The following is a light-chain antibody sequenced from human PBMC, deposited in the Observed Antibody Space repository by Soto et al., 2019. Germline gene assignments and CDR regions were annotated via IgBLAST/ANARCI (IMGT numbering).Light chain of an antibody. V-gene: IGLV2-11*01. Sequence: QFALTQPRSVSGSPGQSVTISCIGTSSDVGGYNYVSWYQQHPDKAPKLIISYVNKRPSGVPDRFSGSKSGSTASLTISGLQAEDEADYYCCSFTGNYVVFGGGTKLTVL. CDR3: CSFTGNYVV. CDR2: YVN. CDR1: SSDVGGYNY. J-gene: IGLJ2*01.